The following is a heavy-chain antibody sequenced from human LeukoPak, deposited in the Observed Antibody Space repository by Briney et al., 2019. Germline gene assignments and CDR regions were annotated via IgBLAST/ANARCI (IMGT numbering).Heavy chain of an antibody. Sequence: GGSLRLSCAASGFTFSSYSMNWVRQAPGKGLEWVSSISSSSSYIYYADSVKGRFTISRDNAKNSLYLQMNSLRAEDTAVYYCARDRPDGYNSYYFDYWGQGTLVTVSS. J-gene: IGHJ4*02. CDR3: ARDRPDGYNSYYFDY. CDR2: ISSSSSYI. D-gene: IGHD5-24*01. V-gene: IGHV3-21*01. CDR1: GFTFSSYS.